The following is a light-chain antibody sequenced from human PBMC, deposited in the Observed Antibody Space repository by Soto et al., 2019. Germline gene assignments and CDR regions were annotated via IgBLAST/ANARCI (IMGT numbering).Light chain of an antibody. V-gene: IGKV1-39*01. CDR3: QQSSCSRPIT. J-gene: IGKJ5*01. CDR2: AAA. Sequence: DIQLTQSPSSLSASLGDSVSISCRATQNIDNSLHWYRHKSGEVPEVLIYAAATLRDGVSSRISGSGYGTEFTLTISNLLPDDFATYYCQQSSCSRPITFGQGTRLDI. CDR1: QNIDNS.